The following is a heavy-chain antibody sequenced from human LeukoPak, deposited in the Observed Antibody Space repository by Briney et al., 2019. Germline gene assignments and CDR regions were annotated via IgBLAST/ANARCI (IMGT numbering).Heavy chain of an antibody. Sequence: GGSLRLSCAASGFTFSSCAMSWVRQAPGKGLEWVSTVSGNGGITYYADSMKGRFTISRDNAKNTLYLQMNSLRAEDTAVYYCARTAITTPFAGWGQGTLVTVSS. CDR3: ARTAITTPFAG. CDR2: VSGNGGIT. J-gene: IGHJ4*02. V-gene: IGHV3-23*01. D-gene: IGHD3-22*01. CDR1: GFTFSSCA.